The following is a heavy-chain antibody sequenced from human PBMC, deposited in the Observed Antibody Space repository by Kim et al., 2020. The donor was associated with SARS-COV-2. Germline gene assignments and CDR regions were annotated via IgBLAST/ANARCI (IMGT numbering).Heavy chain of an antibody. CDR2: MSYDGSHK. V-gene: IGHV3-30*18. J-gene: IGHJ4*02. D-gene: IGHD3-10*01. Sequence: GGSLRLSCAASGFTFSDYGMHWVRQAPGKGLEWVAVMSYDGSHKSYVDSVKGRFTISRDNSKTTLYLQMNSLRAEDTAMYYCAKGRQVDRGVLPPEFDYWGQGTLVTVSS. CDR1: GFTFSDYG. CDR3: AKGRQVDRGVLPPEFDY.